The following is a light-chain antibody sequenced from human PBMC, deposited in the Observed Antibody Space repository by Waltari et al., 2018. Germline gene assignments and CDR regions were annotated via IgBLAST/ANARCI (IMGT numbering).Light chain of an antibody. V-gene: IGLV2-23*03. Sequence: QSALTQPASVSGSPGQSITISCTGTSSAVGSYNLVSLYQQHPGTAPKLRIYDGSKRPSVVSDRFSGSKSGNTASLTISGLQAEDEADYYCCSYAGSSTFVVFGGGTKLTVL. CDR2: DGS. CDR3: CSYAGSSTFVV. J-gene: IGLJ2*01. CDR1: SSAVGSYNL.